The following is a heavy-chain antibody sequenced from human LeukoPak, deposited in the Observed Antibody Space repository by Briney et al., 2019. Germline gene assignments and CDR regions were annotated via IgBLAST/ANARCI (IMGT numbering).Heavy chain of an antibody. J-gene: IGHJ4*02. D-gene: IGHD3-10*01. CDR1: GGSISSYY. V-gene: IGHV4-59*01. Sequence: SETLSLTCTVSGGSISSYYWSWIRQPQGKGLEWIGYIYYSGSTNYNPSLKSRVTISVDTSKNQFSLKLSSVTAADTAVYYCARDPRSGSYLDYWGQGTLVTVSS. CDR3: ARDPRSGSYLDY. CDR2: IYYSGST.